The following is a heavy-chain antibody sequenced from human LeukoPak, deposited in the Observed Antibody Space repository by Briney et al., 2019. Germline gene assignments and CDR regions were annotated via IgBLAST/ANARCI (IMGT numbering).Heavy chain of an antibody. D-gene: IGHD6-13*01. CDR2: IYTSGST. J-gene: IGHJ3*02. V-gene: IGHV4-61*02. CDR1: GGSISSGSYY. Sequence: SQTLSLTCTVSGGSISSGSYYWSWIRQPAGKGLEWIGRIYTSGSTNCNPSLKSRVTISVDTSKNQFSLKLSSVTAADTAVYYCARRNSSSWVPGAFDIWGQGTVVTVSS. CDR3: ARRNSSSWVPGAFDI.